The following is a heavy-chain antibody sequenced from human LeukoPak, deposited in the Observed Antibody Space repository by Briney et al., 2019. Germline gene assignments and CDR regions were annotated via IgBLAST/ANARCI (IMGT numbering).Heavy chain of an antibody. V-gene: IGHV4-38-2*02. D-gene: IGHD3-10*01. Sequence: SETLSLTCTVSGYSISSGYYWGWIRQPPGKGLEWIGSIYHSGSTYYNPSLKSRVTISVDTSKNQFSLKLSSVTAADTAVYHCATYPFRGATHYFDYWGQGILVTVSS. CDR1: GYSISSGYY. CDR3: ATYPFRGATHYFDY. J-gene: IGHJ4*02. CDR2: IYHSGST.